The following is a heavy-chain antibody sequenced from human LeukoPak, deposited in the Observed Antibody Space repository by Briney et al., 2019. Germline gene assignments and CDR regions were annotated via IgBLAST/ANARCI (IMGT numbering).Heavy chain of an antibody. V-gene: IGHV3-30-3*01. D-gene: IGHD6-13*01. J-gene: IGHJ6*02. Sequence: GGSLRLSCAASGFTFSSYAMHWVRQAPGKGLEWVAVISYDGSNKYYADSVKGRITISRDNSKNTLYLQMNSLRAEDTAVYYCARDPYSSSWYPYYYYGMDVWGQGTTVTVSS. CDR1: GFTFSSYA. CDR3: ARDPYSSSWYPYYYYGMDV. CDR2: ISYDGSNK.